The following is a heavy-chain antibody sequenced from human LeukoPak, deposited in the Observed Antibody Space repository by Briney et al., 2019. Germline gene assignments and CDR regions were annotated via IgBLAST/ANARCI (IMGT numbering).Heavy chain of an antibody. CDR3: VRDSDYGGPGPFWDY. J-gene: IGHJ4*02. CDR1: GFTFSSYA. D-gene: IGHD4-23*01. CDR2: ISGSGGST. V-gene: IGHV3-23*01. Sequence: PGGSLRLSCAASGFTFSSYAMSWVRQAPGKGLEWVSAISGSGGSTYYADSVKGRFTISRDNAKNSLYLQMNSLRAEDTAVYHCVRDSDYGGPGPFWDYWGQGTLVTVSS.